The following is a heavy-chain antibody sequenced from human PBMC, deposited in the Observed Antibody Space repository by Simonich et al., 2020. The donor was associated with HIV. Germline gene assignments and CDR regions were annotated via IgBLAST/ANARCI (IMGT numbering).Heavy chain of an antibody. D-gene: IGHD3-16*01. J-gene: IGHJ4*02. CDR3: ASGGSISSVWADDY. V-gene: IGHV3-30*07. Sequence: QVQLVESGGGVVQPGRSLRLSCAASGFTFSSYAMHWVHQAPGKGLEWVAVISYDGRNKYYADSVKGRFTISRDNSKNTLSLQMSSLRAEDTAVYYCASGGSISSVWADDYWGQGTLVTVSS. CDR1: GFTFSSYA. CDR2: ISYDGRNK.